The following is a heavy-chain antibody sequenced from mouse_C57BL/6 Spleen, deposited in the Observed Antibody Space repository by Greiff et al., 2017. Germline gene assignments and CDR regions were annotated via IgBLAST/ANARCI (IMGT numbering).Heavy chain of an antibody. CDR2: IDPSDSYT. CDR3: ARSRSHWYFDV. J-gene: IGHJ1*03. Sequence: VQLQQPGAELVMPGASVKLSCKASGYTFTSYWMHWVKQRPGQGLEWIGEIDPSDSYTNYNQKFKGKSTLTVDKSSSTAYMQLSSLTSEDSAVYYCARSRSHWYFDVWGTGTTVTVSS. V-gene: IGHV1-69*01. CDR1: GYTFTSYW.